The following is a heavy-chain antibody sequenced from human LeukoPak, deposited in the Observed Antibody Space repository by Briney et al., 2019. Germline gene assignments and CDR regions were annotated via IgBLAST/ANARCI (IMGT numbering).Heavy chain of an antibody. J-gene: IGHJ4*02. D-gene: IGHD1-26*01. CDR1: GFTFSSYG. V-gene: IGHV3-30*02. CDR3: TTDGVGVEGATYDN. Sequence: GGSLRVSCAASGFTFSSYGMHWVRQAPGKGLEWVTFIRYDGSNKYYADSVKGRFTISRDNSKNTLYLQMNSLRAEDTAVYYCTTDGVGVEGATYDNWGQGTLVSVSS. CDR2: IRYDGSNK.